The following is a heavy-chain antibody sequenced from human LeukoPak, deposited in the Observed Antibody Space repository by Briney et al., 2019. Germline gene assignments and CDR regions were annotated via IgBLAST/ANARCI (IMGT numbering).Heavy chain of an antibody. Sequence: GGSLRLSCAASGFTFSQYWMSWVRQAPGKGLEWVAQIKHDGREKQDGSEKNYVDSVKGRFTITRDNARNSLYLQMNSLRDADTDVYSCARSGRRVDSFYFYMDVWGKGPTVTVSS. CDR3: ARSGRRVDSFYFYMDV. V-gene: IGHV3-7*01. CDR1: GFTFSQYW. J-gene: IGHJ6*03. CDR2: IKHDGREKQDGSEK. D-gene: IGHD2-8*02.